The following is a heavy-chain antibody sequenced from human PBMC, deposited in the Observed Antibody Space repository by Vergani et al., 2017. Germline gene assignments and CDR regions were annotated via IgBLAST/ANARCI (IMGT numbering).Heavy chain of an antibody. CDR2: IIPIFGTA. CDR3: AKAVTYYYGSGSPHDY. Sequence: QVQLVQSGAEVKKPGSSVKVSCKASGGTFSSYAISWVRQAPGQGLEWMGGIIPIFGTANYAQKFQGRVTITADESTSTAYMELSSLRAEDTAVYYCAKAVTYYYGSGSPHDYWGQGTLVTVSS. J-gene: IGHJ4*02. CDR1: GGTFSSYA. D-gene: IGHD3-10*01. V-gene: IGHV1-69*01.